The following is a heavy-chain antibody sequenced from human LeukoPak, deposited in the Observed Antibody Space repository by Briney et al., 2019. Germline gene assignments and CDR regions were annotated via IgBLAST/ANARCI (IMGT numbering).Heavy chain of an antibody. J-gene: IGHJ6*02. Sequence: SETLSLTCTVSGGPISSYYWSWIRQPAGKGLEWIGRIYTSGSTNYNPSLKSRVTMSVDTSKNQLSLKLSSVTAADTAVYYCARDGPLPASTYYYGMDVWGQGTTVTVSS. CDR1: GGPISSYY. CDR3: ARDGPLPASTYYYGMDV. V-gene: IGHV4-4*07. CDR2: IYTSGST.